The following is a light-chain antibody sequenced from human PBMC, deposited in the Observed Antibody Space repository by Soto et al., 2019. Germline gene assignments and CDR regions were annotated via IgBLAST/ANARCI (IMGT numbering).Light chain of an antibody. CDR1: LSIDNNY. CDR3: QQCAYSPRT. Sequence: EIVLTQSPDSLSLSPGERATLSCRASLSIDNNYLVWYQQRPGLAPRLLIYDASVRATGIPDRFSGSGSGTDFTLSISRLEPEDFAVYYCQQCAYSPRTFGQGTKVEVK. V-gene: IGKV3-20*01. CDR2: DAS. J-gene: IGKJ1*01.